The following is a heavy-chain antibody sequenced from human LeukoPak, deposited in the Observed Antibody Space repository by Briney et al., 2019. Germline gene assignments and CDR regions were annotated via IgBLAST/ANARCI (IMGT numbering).Heavy chain of an antibody. CDR1: GFTVSSNY. CDR3: ARAVGWLQFDY. J-gene: IGHJ4*02. CDR2: IYSGGST. D-gene: IGHD5-24*01. Sequence: GGSLRLSCAASGFTVSSNYMSWVRQAPGKGLEWVSVIYSGGSTYYADSMKGRFTISRDNSKNTLYLQMNSLRAEDTAVYYCARAVGWLQFDYWGQGTLVTVSS. V-gene: IGHV3-66*01.